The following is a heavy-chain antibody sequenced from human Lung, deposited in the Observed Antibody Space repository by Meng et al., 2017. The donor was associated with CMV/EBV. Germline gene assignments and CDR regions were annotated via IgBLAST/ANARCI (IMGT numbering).Heavy chain of an antibody. CDR1: GFTFDDYG. D-gene: IGHD4-11*01. J-gene: IGHJ4*02. CDR3: VKGRDHNNYGGSGTVDF. Sequence: LTXXASGFTFDDYGMSWVRQAPGKGLEWVTGISGSGASTHYADFVKGRFTISRDNSKNTMYLQMKSLRAEDTAVYYCVKGRDHNNYGGSGTVDFWGQGTXVTVSS. CDR2: ISGSGAST. V-gene: IGHV3-23*01.